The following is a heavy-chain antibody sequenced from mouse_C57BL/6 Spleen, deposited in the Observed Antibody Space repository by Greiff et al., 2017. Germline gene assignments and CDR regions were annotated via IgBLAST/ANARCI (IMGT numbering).Heavy chain of an antibody. D-gene: IGHD1-1*01. J-gene: IGHJ2*01. CDR3: AGGGLYGSEDYFDY. Sequence: QVQLQQPGAELVKPGASVKMSCKASGYTFTSYWITWVKQRPGQGLAWIGDIYPGSGSTNYNEKFKSKATLTVDTSSSTAYMQLSSLTSPDAAVYYCAGGGLYGSEDYFDYWGQGTTRTVSS. V-gene: IGHV1-55*01. CDR1: GYTFTSYW. CDR2: IYPGSGST.